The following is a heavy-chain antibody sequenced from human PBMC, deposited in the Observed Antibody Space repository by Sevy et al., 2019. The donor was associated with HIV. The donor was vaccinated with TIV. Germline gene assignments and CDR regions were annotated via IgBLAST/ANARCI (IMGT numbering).Heavy chain of an antibody. CDR1: GFTLDAYW. J-gene: IGHJ6*02. V-gene: IGHV3-33*08. Sequence: GGSLRLSCAASGFTLDAYWMHWVRQAPGKGLEWVAVIWYDGSNKYYADSVKGRFTISRDNSKNTLYLQMNSLRAEDTAVYYCARALAPSQQFGVVIINYYYGMDVWGQGTTVTVSS. CDR2: IWYDGSNK. CDR3: ARALAPSQQFGVVIINYYYGMDV. D-gene: IGHD3-3*01.